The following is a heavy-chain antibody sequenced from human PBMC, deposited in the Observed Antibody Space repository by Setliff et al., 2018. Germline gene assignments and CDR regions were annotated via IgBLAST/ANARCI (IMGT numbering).Heavy chain of an antibody. Sequence: SETLSLTCTVSGGSISSSSYYWGWIRQPPGKGLEWIGSIYCSGSTCYNPSLKSRVTISVDTSKNQFSLKLSSVTAADTAVYYCARGPSWVLDAFDIWGQGTMVTVSS. D-gene: IGHD1-26*01. CDR1: GGSISSSSYY. CDR2: IYCSGST. J-gene: IGHJ3*02. V-gene: IGHV4-39*01. CDR3: ARGPSWVLDAFDI.